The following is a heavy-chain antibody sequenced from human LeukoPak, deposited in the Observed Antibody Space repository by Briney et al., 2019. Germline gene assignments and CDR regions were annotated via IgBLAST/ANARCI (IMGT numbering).Heavy chain of an antibody. V-gene: IGHV4-31*03. CDR2: IYYSGST. CDR3: AASSDFNWFDP. Sequence: PSETLSLTCTVSGGSISSGGYYWSWIRQHPGKGLEWIGYIYYSGSTYYNPSLESRVTISVDTSKNQFSLKLSSVTAADTAVYYCAASSDFNWFDPWGQGTLVTVSS. CDR1: GGSISSGGYY. J-gene: IGHJ5*02.